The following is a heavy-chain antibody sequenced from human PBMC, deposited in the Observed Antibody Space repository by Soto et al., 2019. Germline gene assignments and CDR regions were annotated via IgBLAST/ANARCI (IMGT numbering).Heavy chain of an antibody. CDR2: IYYSGST. D-gene: IGHD6-13*01. CDR1: GGSISSSSYY. CDR3: ARVGSSSWILGDYYYGMDV. V-gene: IGHV4-39*07. Sequence: SETLSLTCTVSGGSISSSSYYWGWIRQPPGKGLEWIGSIYYSGSTYYNPSLKSRVTISVDTSKNQFSLKLSSVTAADTAVYYCARVGSSSWILGDYYYGMDVWGQGTTVTV. J-gene: IGHJ6*02.